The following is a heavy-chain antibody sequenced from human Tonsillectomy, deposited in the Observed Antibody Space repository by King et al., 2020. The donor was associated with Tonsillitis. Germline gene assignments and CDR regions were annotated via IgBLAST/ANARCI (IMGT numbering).Heavy chain of an antibody. Sequence: VQLVQSGAEVKMPGESLKISCKGSGYSFTSYWIGWVRQMPGKGLEWIGIIYPGDSVTRYSPSFQGQVTISVDKSINTAYLQWSNLKASDTAIYYCARRSDYGATLADYWGQGTLVTVSS. CDR3: ARRSDYGATLADY. J-gene: IGHJ4*02. CDR2: IYPGDSVT. CDR1: GYSFTSYW. D-gene: IGHD4-17*01. V-gene: IGHV5-51*01.